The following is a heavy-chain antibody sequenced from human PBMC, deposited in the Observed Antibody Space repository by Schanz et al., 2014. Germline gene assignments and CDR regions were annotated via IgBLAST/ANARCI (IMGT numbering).Heavy chain of an antibody. CDR3: ARENKDYDSILNKFFHYGLDL. D-gene: IGHD3-3*02. CDR1: GRTFIVYH. V-gene: IGHV1-2*06. J-gene: IGHJ6*02. CDR2: ISPNSGDT. Sequence: QVQLVQSGAEVKKPGASMKVSCKASGRTFIVYHVLHWVRQAPGQGLEWMGRISPNSGDTHSAQKFQGRGTMTWESSIRTANMELSRLRSDDTAVYYCARENKDYDSILNKFFHYGLDLWGQGTTVTVSS.